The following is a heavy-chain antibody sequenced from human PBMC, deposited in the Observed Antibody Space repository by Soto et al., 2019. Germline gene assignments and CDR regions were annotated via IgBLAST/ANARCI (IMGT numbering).Heavy chain of an antibody. CDR2: ISGSGGST. CDR3: AKVKKGYSSGPPDAFDI. J-gene: IGHJ3*02. D-gene: IGHD6-19*01. V-gene: IGHV3-23*01. Sequence: EVQLLESGGGLGPPWGSLRLSCAASGFTFSSYAMSLVRPAPGKGLELVSAISGSGGSTYYADSVKGRFTISRDNSKNTLYLQMNSLRAEDTAVYYCAKVKKGYSSGPPDAFDIWGQGTMVTVSS. CDR1: GFTFSSYA.